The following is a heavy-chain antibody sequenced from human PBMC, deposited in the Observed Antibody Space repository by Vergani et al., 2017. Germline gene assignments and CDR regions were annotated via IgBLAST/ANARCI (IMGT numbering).Heavy chain of an antibody. D-gene: IGHD3-9*01. J-gene: IGHJ5*02. Sequence: QVQLQESGPGLVKPSETLSLTCTVSGAAIKDFYWSWFRQPPGKGLEWIGYVYYTGSTTYNPSLKSRVTISVDTSNNQFSLRMTSLTAADTAIYYCARRADYDPLTGKTNYFDPWGQGTLVTVSS. CDR2: VYYTGST. CDR3: ARRADYDPLTGKTNYFDP. CDR1: GAAIKDFY. V-gene: IGHV4-59*01.